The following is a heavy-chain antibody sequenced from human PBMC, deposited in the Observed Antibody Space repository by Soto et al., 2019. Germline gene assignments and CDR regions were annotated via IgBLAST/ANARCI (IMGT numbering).Heavy chain of an antibody. J-gene: IGHJ4*02. D-gene: IGHD3-22*01. Sequence: GGSLRLSCAASGFAFSRHGLHWVRQAPGKGLEWVANIKEDGSEKYYVDSVKGRFTISRDNAKNSVFLQMNSLRVEDTAVFYCARAPVTHSSPYPYYFDFWGRGTLVTVSS. CDR2: IKEDGSEK. CDR3: ARAPVTHSSPYPYYFDF. V-gene: IGHV3-7*01. CDR1: GFAFSRHG.